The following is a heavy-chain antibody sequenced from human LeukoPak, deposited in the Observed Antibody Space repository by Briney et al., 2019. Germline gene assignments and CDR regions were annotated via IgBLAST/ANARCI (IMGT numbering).Heavy chain of an antibody. V-gene: IGHV5-51*01. D-gene: IGHD2-15*01. J-gene: IGHJ4*02. CDR3: ARRQCSGGSCYYFDS. Sequence: GESLKISCKGFGYNFSNYWIGWVRQMPGEGLEWMGIIHPGDSSTRYSPSLQGQVTILSDKSTNTAYLQWSSLKASDTAMYYCARRQCSGGSCYYFDSWGQGTLVTVSS. CDR1: GYNFSNYW. CDR2: IHPGDSST.